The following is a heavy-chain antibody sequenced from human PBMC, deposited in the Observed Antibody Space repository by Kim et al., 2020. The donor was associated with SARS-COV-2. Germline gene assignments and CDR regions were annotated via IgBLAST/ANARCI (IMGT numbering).Heavy chain of an antibody. CDR1: GFTFDDYA. Sequence: GGSLRLSCAASGFTFDDYAMHWVRQAPGKGLEWVSLISGDGGSTYYADSVKGRFTISRDNSKNSLYLQMNSLRTEDTALYYCAKDWNIVVVPAAMNYYYYYGMDVWGQGTTVTVSS. V-gene: IGHV3-43*02. J-gene: IGHJ6*02. CDR3: AKDWNIVVVPAAMNYYYYYGMDV. D-gene: IGHD2-2*01. CDR2: ISGDGGST.